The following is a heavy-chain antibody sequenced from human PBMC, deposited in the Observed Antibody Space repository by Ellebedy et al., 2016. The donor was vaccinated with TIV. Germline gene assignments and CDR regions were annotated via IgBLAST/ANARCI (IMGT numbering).Heavy chain of an antibody. D-gene: IGHD1-26*01. CDR3: AKDLSGSYNDFDI. Sequence: GESLKISCAASGFTFSSYAMRSVRQAPAKGLDWFSAISGRGGSTYYAYSVKGRFTISRDNSKNTLYLQMNSLRAEDTAVYYCAKDLSGSYNDFDIWGQGTMVTVAS. J-gene: IGHJ3*02. CDR2: ISGRGGST. V-gene: IGHV3-23*01. CDR1: GFTFSSYA.